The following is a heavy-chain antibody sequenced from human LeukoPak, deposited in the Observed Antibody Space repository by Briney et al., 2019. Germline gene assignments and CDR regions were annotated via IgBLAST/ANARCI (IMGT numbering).Heavy chain of an antibody. CDR1: GFTFSSYG. V-gene: IGHV3-23*01. J-gene: IGHJ4*02. CDR2: ISGSGGST. Sequence: QPGGSLRLSCAASGFTFSSYGMSWVRQAPGKGLEWVSAISGSGGSTYYADSVKGRFTISRDNSKNTLYLQMNSLRAEDTAVYYCAKMCDSSGYYFDYWGQGTLVTVSS. D-gene: IGHD3-22*01. CDR3: AKMCDSSGYYFDY.